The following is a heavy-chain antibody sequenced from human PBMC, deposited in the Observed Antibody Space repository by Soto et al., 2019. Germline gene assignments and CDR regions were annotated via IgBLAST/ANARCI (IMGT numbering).Heavy chain of an antibody. CDR2: ISSSGSTI. J-gene: IGHJ5*02. V-gene: IGHV3-48*03. CDR3: ARVLRYFAFDP. Sequence: PGGSLRLSCAASGFTFSSYEMNWVRQAPGKGLEWVSYISSSGSTIYYADSVKGRFTISRDNAKNSLYLQMNSLRAEDTAVYYCARVLRYFAFDPWGQGTLVTVSS. CDR1: GFTFSSYE. D-gene: IGHD3-9*01.